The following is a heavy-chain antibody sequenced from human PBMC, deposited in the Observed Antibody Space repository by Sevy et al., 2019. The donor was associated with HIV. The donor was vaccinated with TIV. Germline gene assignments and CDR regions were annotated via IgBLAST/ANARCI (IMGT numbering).Heavy chain of an antibody. J-gene: IGHJ6*02. Sequence: GGSLRLSCAASGYIFSSYTMTWVRQAPGKGLEWVSGITGSGGNTYYADSVKGRFTISRDNSKSTLYLQMNNLRAEDTAVYYCANGLRYKFYGEGNYYYSYGMDVWGQGTTVTVSS. CDR3: ANGLRYKFYGEGNYYYSYGMDV. CDR2: ITGSGGNT. V-gene: IGHV3-23*01. CDR1: GYIFSSYT. D-gene: IGHD3-16*02.